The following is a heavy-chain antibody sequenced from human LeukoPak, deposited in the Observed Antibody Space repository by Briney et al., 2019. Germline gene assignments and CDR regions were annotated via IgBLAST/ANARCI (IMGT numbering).Heavy chain of an antibody. J-gene: IGHJ3*02. D-gene: IGHD6-19*01. CDR3: ATDGSSGWYTYDAFDI. CDR2: FDPEDGET. Sequence: ASVKVSCKVSGYTLTELSMHWVRQAPGKGLEWMGGFDPEDGETIYAQKFQGRVTMTEDTFTDTAYMELSSLRSEDTAVYYCATDGSSGWYTYDAFDIWGQGTMVTVSS. V-gene: IGHV1-24*01. CDR1: GYTLTELS.